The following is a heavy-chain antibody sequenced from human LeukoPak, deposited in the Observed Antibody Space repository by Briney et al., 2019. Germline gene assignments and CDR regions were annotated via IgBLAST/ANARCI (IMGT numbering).Heavy chain of an antibody. J-gene: IGHJ5*02. Sequence: SETLSLTCTVSGGSISSSSYYWGWIRQPPGKGLEWIGSIYYSGSTYYNPSLKSRVTISVDTSKNQFSLKLSSVTAADTAVYYCARGTRIAAAGTVWFDPWGQGTLVTVSS. CDR1: GGSISSSSYY. V-gene: IGHV4-39*07. CDR3: ARGTRIAAAGTVWFDP. D-gene: IGHD6-13*01. CDR2: IYYSGST.